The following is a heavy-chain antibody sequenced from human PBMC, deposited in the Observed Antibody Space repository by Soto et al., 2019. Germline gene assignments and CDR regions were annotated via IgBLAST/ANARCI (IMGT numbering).Heavy chain of an antibody. V-gene: IGHV1-69*13. J-gene: IGHJ3*01. D-gene: IGHD4-17*01. CDR2: ILPFFGPA. Sequence: QVHLVQSGAEVKKPGSSVKVSCKYSGGTFRTESINWVRQAPGQGLEWMGGILPFFGPADYAPRFQGRVTITADGAPATAYMESSSLTSQDTSVYFCASGHEYGGNSDAFDVCGQWTMVTVSS. CDR1: GGTFRTES. CDR3: ASGHEYGGNSDAFDV.